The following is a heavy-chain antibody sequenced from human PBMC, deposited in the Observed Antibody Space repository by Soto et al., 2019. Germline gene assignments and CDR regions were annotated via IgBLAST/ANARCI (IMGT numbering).Heavy chain of an antibody. V-gene: IGHV4-31*03. J-gene: IGHJ3*01. D-gene: IGHD3-10*01. Sequence: QVQLQESGPGLGKPSQTLSLTCTVSGGSISSGGYYWSWIRHHPGKGPGRIGYIYYSGSTYYNSSLQSRVTISVDTSKNQFSLKLSAVTAADTAVYYCARGLSYYYGSGSSPLPHSPFDFWGQETMVTVSS. CDR2: IYYSGST. CDR3: ARGLSYYYGSGSSPLPHSPFDF. CDR1: GGSISSGGYY.